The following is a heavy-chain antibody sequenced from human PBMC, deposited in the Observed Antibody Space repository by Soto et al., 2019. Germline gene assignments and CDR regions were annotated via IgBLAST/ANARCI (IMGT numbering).Heavy chain of an antibody. V-gene: IGHV3-23*01. J-gene: IGHJ4*02. CDR1: GFTFSSYA. Sequence: EVQLLESGGGLVQPGGSLRLSCAASGFTFSSYAMSWVRQAPGKGLEWVSAISGSGGSTYYADSVKGRFTISRDNSKNTLYLQMNSLRAEDTAVYYCAKSGTNGAARLRWLYLFGYFDYWGQGTLVTVSS. CDR2: ISGSGGST. D-gene: IGHD6-6*01. CDR3: AKSGTNGAARLRWLYLFGYFDY.